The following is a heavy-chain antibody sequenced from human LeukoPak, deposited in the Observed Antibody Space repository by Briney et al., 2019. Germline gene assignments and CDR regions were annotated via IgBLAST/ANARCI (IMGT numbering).Heavy chain of an antibody. V-gene: IGHV1-46*01. CDR2: INPSGGST. J-gene: IGHJ5*02. CDR3: ARSGYRYSTGWSLPINWFDP. Sequence: GASVKVSCKASGYTFTSYYMHWVRQAPGQGLEWMGIINPSGGSTSYAQKFQGRVTMTRDMSTSTVYMELSSLRSEDTAVYYCARSGYRYSTGWSLPINWFDPWGQGTLVTVSS. D-gene: IGHD3-16*02. CDR1: GYTFTSYY.